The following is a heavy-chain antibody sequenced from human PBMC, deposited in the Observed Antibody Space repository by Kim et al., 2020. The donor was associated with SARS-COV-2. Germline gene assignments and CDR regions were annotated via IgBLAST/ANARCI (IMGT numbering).Heavy chain of an antibody. J-gene: IGHJ5*02. D-gene: IGHD6-19*01. Sequence: KLQGRVTITRDTSATTVYMELSSLRSEDTAVYYCARDWKYSSGWYSWYDPWGQGTLVTVSS. V-gene: IGHV1-3*01. CDR3: ARDWKYSSGWYSWYDP.